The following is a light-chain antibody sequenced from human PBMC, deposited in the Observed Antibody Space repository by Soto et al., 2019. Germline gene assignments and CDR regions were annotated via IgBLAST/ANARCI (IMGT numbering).Light chain of an antibody. Sequence: DFVMTQSADSLAVSLGEMATINCKSSQSVLYSSNNKNYLAWYQQKPGQPPRLLIYWASTREFGVPDRFTGSGSGTDFTLTISSLQAEDVAVYFCQQYYSVPYTFGQGTKLEIK. CDR2: WAS. V-gene: IGKV4-1*01. CDR1: QSVLYSSNNKNY. CDR3: QQYYSVPYT. J-gene: IGKJ2*01.